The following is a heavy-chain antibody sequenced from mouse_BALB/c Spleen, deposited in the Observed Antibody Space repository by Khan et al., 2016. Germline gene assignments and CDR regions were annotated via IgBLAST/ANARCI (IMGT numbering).Heavy chain of an antibody. CDR3: TRYYRCDETMDY. V-gene: IGHV5-6-4*01. CDR2: ISSGGSYT. CDR1: GFTFSSYT. Sequence: EVELVESGGGLVKPGGSLKLSCAASGFTFSSYTMSWVRQTPEKRLEWVATISSGGSYTYYPDSVKGRFTISRDNAKNTLDLQMSSLKSKETAMYYWTRYYRCDETMDYWGQGTSVTGSS. D-gene: IGHD2-14*01. J-gene: IGHJ4*01.